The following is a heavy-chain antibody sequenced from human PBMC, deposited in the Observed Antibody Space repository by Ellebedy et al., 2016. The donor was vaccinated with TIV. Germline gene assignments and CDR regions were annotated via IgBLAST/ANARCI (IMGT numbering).Heavy chain of an antibody. J-gene: IGHJ4*02. V-gene: IGHV3-7*03. Sequence: GESLKISCAASGFTFSTHWMSWVRQAPGKGPEWVANIRPDGGDKNYVDSVKGRFTISRDNAQNSLYLQMDSLTDDDTAVYYCVGPHWLVHSWGQGTLVIVSS. CDR2: IRPDGGDK. D-gene: IGHD6-19*01. CDR1: GFTFSTHW. CDR3: VGPHWLVHS.